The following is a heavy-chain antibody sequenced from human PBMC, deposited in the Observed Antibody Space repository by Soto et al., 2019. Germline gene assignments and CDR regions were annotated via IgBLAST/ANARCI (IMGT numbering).Heavy chain of an antibody. D-gene: IGHD4-17*01. V-gene: IGHV4-39*01. CDR3: VSQRTTVPTQAYFDY. CDR2: VYYRGRS. CDR1: GGSVTNSSYY. J-gene: IGHJ4*02. Sequence: SETLSLTCTVSGGSVTNSSYYWGRIRQSSGKGLEWIGSVYYRGRSYSKSSVKSRVTISVDTSKNRFSLSLNSVTASDTAVYFCVSQRTTVPTQAYFDYWGPGALVTVSS.